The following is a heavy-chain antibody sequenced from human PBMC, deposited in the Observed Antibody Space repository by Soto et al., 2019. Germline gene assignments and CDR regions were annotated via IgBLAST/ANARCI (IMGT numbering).Heavy chain of an antibody. CDR1: GYTFTSYG. V-gene: IGHV1-18*01. Sequence: ASVKVSCKGSGYTFTSYGITWVRQAPGQGLEWMGWISAHNGNTNYAQKLQGRVTVTRDTSTSTAYMELRSLRSDDTAVYYCARGRYGDYWGQGALVTVSS. J-gene: IGHJ4*02. D-gene: IGHD1-1*01. CDR3: ARGRYGDY. CDR2: ISAHNGNT.